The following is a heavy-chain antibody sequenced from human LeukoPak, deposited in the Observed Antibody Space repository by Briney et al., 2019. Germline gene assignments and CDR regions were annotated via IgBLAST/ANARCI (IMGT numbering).Heavy chain of an antibody. J-gene: IGHJ4*02. CDR3: ARAAAGTGGNYFDY. CDR2: INPNSGGT. Sequence: ASVKVSCKASGYTFTGYYMHWVRQAPGQGLEWMGWINPNSGGTNYAQKFQGRVTMTRDTSISTAYMELSRLRSDDTAVYYCARAAAGTGGNYFDYWGQGTLVTVSS. V-gene: IGHV1-2*02. CDR1: GYTFTGYY. D-gene: IGHD6-13*01.